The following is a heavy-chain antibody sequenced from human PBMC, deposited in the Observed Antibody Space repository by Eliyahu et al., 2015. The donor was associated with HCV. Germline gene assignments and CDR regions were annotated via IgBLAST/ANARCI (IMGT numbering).Heavy chain of an antibody. CDR1: GFSLTTSGVG. V-gene: IGHV2-5*01. J-gene: IGHJ6*02. Sequence: QITLKESGPTLVKATQTLTVTCTLSGFSLTTSGVGVGWIRQPPGKALEWLAXIYWNDDERYSPSLKSRVTITKDTSKNEVVLTMTNMDPVDTATYYCAIILYYHKTYGTYGFDVWGQGTTVTVSS. D-gene: IGHD3-10*01. CDR2: IYWNDDE. CDR3: AIILYYHKTYGTYGFDV.